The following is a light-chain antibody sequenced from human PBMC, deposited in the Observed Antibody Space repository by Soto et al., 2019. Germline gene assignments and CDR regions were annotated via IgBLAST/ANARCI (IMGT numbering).Light chain of an antibody. CDR3: QQSHSGLT. V-gene: IGKV1-39*01. CDR1: QTIATY. J-gene: IGKJ2*01. Sequence: DIQMTQSPSSLSASVGDRVTITCRASQTIATYLNWYQQKPGKAPKLLIYAASNLDRGVPSRFSGSGSGTDFTLTISSLQPEDFATYYCQQSHSGLTFGQGTKLQI. CDR2: AAS.